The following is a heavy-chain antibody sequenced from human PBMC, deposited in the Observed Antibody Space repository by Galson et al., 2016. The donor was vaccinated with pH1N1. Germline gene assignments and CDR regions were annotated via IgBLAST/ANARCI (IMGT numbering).Heavy chain of an antibody. D-gene: IGHD2-2*01. CDR2: ISGSGGST. CDR1: GLTFSSYA. V-gene: IGHV3-23*01. Sequence: SLRLSCAASGLTFSSYAMSWVRQAPGKGLEWVSAISGSGGSTYYADSVKGRFTISRHNSKNTLYLRMNSLRAEDTAVYYCAKDIGYCSSTSCKYYYYYGMDVWGQGTTVTVSS. CDR3: AKDIGYCSSTSCKYYYYYGMDV. J-gene: IGHJ6*02.